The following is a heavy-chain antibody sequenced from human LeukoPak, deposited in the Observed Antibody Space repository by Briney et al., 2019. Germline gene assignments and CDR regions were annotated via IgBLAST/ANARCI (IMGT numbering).Heavy chain of an antibody. J-gene: IGHJ4*02. Sequence: GGSLRLSCVASGFTFSSYCMSWVRQAPGKGLEWVANIQKDGSEKHYVDSVEGRFTISRDNAENTLFLQMNSLRAEDTAVYYCVRLWDNSGFFGYWGQGALVTVSS. V-gene: IGHV3-7*01. CDR1: GFTFSSYC. D-gene: IGHD3-22*01. CDR2: IQKDGSEK. CDR3: VRLWDNSGFFGY.